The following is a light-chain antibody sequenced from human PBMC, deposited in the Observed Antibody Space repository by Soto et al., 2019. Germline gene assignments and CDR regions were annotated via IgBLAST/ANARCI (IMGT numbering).Light chain of an antibody. CDR1: SSNIGSNS. CDR3: TAWDDSLNGFV. J-gene: IGLJ2*01. CDR2: ISD. V-gene: IGLV1-44*01. Sequence: PGQRVTISCSGGSSNIGSNSVSWYQQLPGTAPKLLIYISDQRPSGVPDRFSGSKSGTSASLAISGLQSEDEADYYCTAWDDSLNGFVFGGGTKVTVL.